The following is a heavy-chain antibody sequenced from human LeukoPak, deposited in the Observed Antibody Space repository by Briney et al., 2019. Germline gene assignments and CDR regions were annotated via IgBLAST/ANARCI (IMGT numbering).Heavy chain of an antibody. D-gene: IGHD2-2*03. V-gene: IGHV4-59*01. J-gene: IGHJ4*02. CDR3: AREFNLDN. CDR2: IYYSGST. CDR1: GASISSYY. Sequence: SETLSLTCTVSGASISSYYWSWIRQPPGKGLEWIGYIYYSGSTNYNPSLKSRATISIDTSKNQISLKLSSVTAADTAVYYCAREFNLDNWGQGTLVTVSS.